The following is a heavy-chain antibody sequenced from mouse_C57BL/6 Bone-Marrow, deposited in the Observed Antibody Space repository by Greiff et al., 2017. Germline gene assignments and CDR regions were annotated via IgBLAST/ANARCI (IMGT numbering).Heavy chain of an antibody. D-gene: IGHD2-5*01. CDR2: IYPGSGNT. CDR1: GYTFTDYY. CDR3: ARRAYSNFYYAMDY. J-gene: IGHJ4*01. Sequence: QVQLQQSGAELVRPGASVKLSCKASGYTFTDYYINWVKQRPGQGLEWIARIYPGSGNTYYNEKFKGKATLTAEKSSSTAYMQLSSLTSEDSAVYFCARRAYSNFYYAMDYWGQGTSVTVSS. V-gene: IGHV1-76*01.